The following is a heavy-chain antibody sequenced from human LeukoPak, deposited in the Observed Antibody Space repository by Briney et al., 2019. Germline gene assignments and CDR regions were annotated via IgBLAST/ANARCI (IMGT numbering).Heavy chain of an antibody. D-gene: IGHD1-26*01. CDR3: ARVSGSYSIDY. CDR2: IYYSGST. J-gene: IGHJ4*02. CDR1: GGSISSSSYY. V-gene: IGHV4-39*07. Sequence: SETLSLTCTVSGGSISSSSYYWGWIRQPPGKGLEWIGSIYYSGSTYYNPSLKSRVTISVDTSKNQFSLKLSSVTAADTAVYYCARVSGSYSIDYGGQGTLVTVSS.